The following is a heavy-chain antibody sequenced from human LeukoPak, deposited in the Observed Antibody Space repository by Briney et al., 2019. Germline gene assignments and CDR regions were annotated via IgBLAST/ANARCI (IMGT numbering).Heavy chain of an antibody. CDR3: AREYCSSTSCYRGWFDP. J-gene: IGHJ5*02. V-gene: IGHV1-2*02. D-gene: IGHD2-2*01. Sequence: GASVKVSCKASGYTFTGYYMHWVRQAPGQGLEWMGWINPNSGGTNYAQKFQGRVTMTRDTSISTAYMELSRLRSDDTAVYYCAREYCSSTSCYRGWFDPWGQGTLVTVSS. CDR1: GYTFTGYY. CDR2: INPNSGGT.